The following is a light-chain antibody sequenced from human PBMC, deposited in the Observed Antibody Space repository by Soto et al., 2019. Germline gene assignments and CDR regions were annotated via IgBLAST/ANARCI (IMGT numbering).Light chain of an antibody. J-gene: IGLJ3*02. V-gene: IGLV2-11*01. CDR2: DVS. CDR1: SSDVGGYNY. CDR3: CSYAGGYTWV. Sequence: QSALTQPRSVSGSPGQSVTISCTGTSSDVGGYNYVSWYQQHPGKAPKLMISDVSKRPSGVPDRFSGSKSGNTASLTISGLQAEDEADYYCCSYAGGYTWVFGGGPKLTVL.